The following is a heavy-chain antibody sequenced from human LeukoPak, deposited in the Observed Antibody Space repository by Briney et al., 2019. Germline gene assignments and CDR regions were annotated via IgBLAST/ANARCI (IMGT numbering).Heavy chain of an antibody. Sequence: SETLSLTCSVSGGSINSRNHYWGWIRQPPGKGLEWIASIYSSGATYYNPSLKSRVTISVDTSKNRFSLKLSSVTAADTAVYYCARGPYSYDSSGALDIWGQGTMVTVSS. CDR3: ARGPYSYDSSGALDI. CDR1: GGSINSRNHY. V-gene: IGHV4-39*07. CDR2: IYSSGAT. J-gene: IGHJ3*02. D-gene: IGHD3-22*01.